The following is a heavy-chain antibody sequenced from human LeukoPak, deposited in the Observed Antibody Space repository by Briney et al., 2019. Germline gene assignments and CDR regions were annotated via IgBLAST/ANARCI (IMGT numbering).Heavy chain of an antibody. CDR2: INHSGST. V-gene: IGHV4-34*01. CDR1: GGSFSGYY. Sequence: PSETLSLTCAVYGGSFSGYYWSWIRQPPGKGLEWIGEINHSGSTNYNPSLKSRVTISVDTSKNQFSLKLSSVTAADTAVYYCARARIFGYYGSGATFAYWGQGTLVTVSS. CDR3: ARARIFGYYGSGATFAY. D-gene: IGHD3-10*01. J-gene: IGHJ4*02.